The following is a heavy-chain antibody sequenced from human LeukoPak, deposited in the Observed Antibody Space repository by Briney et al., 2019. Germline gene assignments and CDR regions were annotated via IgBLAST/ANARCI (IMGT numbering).Heavy chain of an antibody. CDR3: ARGDPWVYWFDP. J-gene: IGHJ5*02. Sequence: GASVKVSCKASGYTFTGYYMHWVRQAPGQGLEWMGIINPSGGSTSYAQKLQGRVTMTTDTSTSTAYMELRSLRSDDTAVYYCARGDPWVYWFDPWGQGTLVTVSS. V-gene: IGHV1-46*01. CDR1: GYTFTGYY. CDR2: INPSGGST.